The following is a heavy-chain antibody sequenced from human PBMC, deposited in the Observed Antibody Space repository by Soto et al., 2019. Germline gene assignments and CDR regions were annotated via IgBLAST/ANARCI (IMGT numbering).Heavy chain of an antibody. V-gene: IGHV4-61*01. CDR3: ARENANWNNAFDI. J-gene: IGHJ3*02. CDR1: GGSINSGSFY. Sequence: QVQLQESGPGLVKPSETLSLICNVSGGSINSGSFYWSWIRQPPGKGLEWIGYIFYSGSTKYNPYLKSRATILLDPSRRQFSLRLDSVTAADTAVYYCARENANWNNAFDIWGQGTLVTVSS. D-gene: IGHD1-1*01. CDR2: IFYSGST.